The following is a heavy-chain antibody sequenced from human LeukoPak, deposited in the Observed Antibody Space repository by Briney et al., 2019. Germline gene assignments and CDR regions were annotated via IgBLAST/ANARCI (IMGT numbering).Heavy chain of an antibody. D-gene: IGHD3-9*01. CDR1: GDSVSSGSYY. CDR2: IYYNAIT. Sequence: KPSETLSLTCTVSGDSVSSGSYYWSWIRQPPGKGLEWIGYIYYNAITNYNPSLKSRVTMSLDTSKNHFSLKLSSVTAADTAVYYCARVGKYDWLASYWGQGTLATVSS. J-gene: IGHJ4*02. CDR3: ARVGKYDWLASY. V-gene: IGHV4-61*01.